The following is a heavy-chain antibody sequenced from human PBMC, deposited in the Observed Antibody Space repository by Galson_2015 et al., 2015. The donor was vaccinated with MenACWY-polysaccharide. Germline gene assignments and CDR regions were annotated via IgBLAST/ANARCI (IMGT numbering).Heavy chain of an antibody. CDR2: ISSSSSTI. J-gene: IGHJ6*02. V-gene: IGHV3-48*04. CDR1: GFTFSSYN. CDR3: ARGRENWNYGFSRYGMDV. D-gene: IGHD1-7*01. Sequence: SLRLSCAASGFTFSSYNMNWVRQAPGKGLEWVSYISSSSSTIYYADSVKGRFTISRDNAKNSLYLQMNSLRAEDTAVYYCARGRENWNYGFSRYGMDVWGQGTTVTVSS.